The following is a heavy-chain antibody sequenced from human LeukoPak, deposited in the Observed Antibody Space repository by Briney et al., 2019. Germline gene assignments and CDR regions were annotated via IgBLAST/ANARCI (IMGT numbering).Heavy chain of an antibody. Sequence: GGSLILSCAASGFTVSTNYMSWVRQAPGKGLEWVSVIYSGGNTYYADSVKGRFTISRDNSKNTLYLQMHSLRAEDTAVYYCARGESDNWFDPWGQGTLVTVSS. CDR1: GFTVSTNY. D-gene: IGHD1-26*01. J-gene: IGHJ5*02. CDR2: IYSGGNT. CDR3: ARGESDNWFDP. V-gene: IGHV3-66*01.